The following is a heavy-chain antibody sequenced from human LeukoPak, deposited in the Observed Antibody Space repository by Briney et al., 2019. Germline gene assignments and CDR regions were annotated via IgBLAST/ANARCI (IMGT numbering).Heavy chain of an antibody. CDR2: IVVVSGNT. V-gene: IGHV1-58*01. CDR3: AADSSGWYEASRYYYYYYMDV. J-gene: IGHJ6*03. Sequence: SVKVSCKASGFTFTSSAVQWVRQARGQRLEWIGWIVVVSGNTNYAQKFQERVTITRDMSTSTAYMELSSLRSEDTAVYYCAADSSGWYEASRYYYYYYMDVWGKGATVTVSS. CDR1: GFTFTSSA. D-gene: IGHD6-19*01.